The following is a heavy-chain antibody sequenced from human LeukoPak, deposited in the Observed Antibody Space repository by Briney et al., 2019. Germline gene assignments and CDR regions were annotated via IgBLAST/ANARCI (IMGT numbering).Heavy chain of an antibody. V-gene: IGHV3-64D*06. D-gene: IGHD3-10*01. CDR3: VKGRMVRGVTYYYYGMDV. Sequence: GGSLRLSCSASGFTFSSYAMHWVRQAPGKGLEYVSAISSNGGSTYYADSVKGRFTTSRDNSKNTLYLQMSSLRAEDTAVYYCVKGRMVRGVTYYYYGMDVWGKGTTVTVSS. J-gene: IGHJ6*04. CDR2: ISSNGGST. CDR1: GFTFSSYA.